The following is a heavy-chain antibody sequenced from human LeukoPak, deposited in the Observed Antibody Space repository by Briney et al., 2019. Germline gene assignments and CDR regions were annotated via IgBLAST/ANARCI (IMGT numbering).Heavy chain of an antibody. CDR1: GFTFSSYW. CDR3: ARGRSVAAGTTTISPFDY. D-gene: IGHD6-13*01. CDR2: IKQDGSEI. J-gene: IGHJ4*02. V-gene: IGHV3-7*01. Sequence: PGGSLRLSCAASGFTFSSYWMSWVRQAPGKGLEWVANIKQDGSEIYYVDSVKGRFTISRDNAKNSLYLQMNSLRAEDTAVYYCARGRSVAAGTTTISPFDYWGQGSLVTVSS.